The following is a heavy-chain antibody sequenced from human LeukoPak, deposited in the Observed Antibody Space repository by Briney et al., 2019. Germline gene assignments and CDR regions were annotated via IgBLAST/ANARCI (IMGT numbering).Heavy chain of an antibody. CDR3: ARDATRGGDNDY. Sequence: GGSLNPSCAVPGFTFTSYWIIWFRQPPGKGLEWVANINEDGSYKFHADSVKGRLTISRDNSKNSLYLQMSSLRADDTAVYYCARDATRGGDNDYWGQGTRVIVSS. V-gene: IGHV3-7*01. CDR2: INEDGSYK. D-gene: IGHD2-21*02. J-gene: IGHJ4*02. CDR1: GFTFTSYW.